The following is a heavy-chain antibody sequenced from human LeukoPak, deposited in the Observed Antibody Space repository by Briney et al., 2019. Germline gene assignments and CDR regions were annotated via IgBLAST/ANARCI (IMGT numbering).Heavy chain of an antibody. D-gene: IGHD3-10*01. V-gene: IGHV3-9*01. CDR2: ISWNSGSI. J-gene: IGHJ4*02. CDR3: AKDYGITMVRGGFEY. CDR1: GFTFDDDA. Sequence: GGSLRLSCAASGFTFDDDAMRWCRQAPGKGLEGFSGISWNSGSIGYADSVKGRFTISRDNAKNSLYLQMNSLSAEDTALYYCAKDYGITMVRGGFEYWGQGTLVPVSS.